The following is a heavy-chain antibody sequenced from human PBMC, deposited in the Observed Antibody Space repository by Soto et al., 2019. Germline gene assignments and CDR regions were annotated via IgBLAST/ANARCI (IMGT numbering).Heavy chain of an antibody. CDR2: IWNNGNNK. Sequence: QVQLVEAGGGVVQPGRSLRISCAASGFNFSSYGMHWVRQAPGKGLEWVTVIWNNGNNKYYADSVRGRFTVSRDNSKNTLYLQMDSLRAEDTALYYCARVTDHYESGSRGVFDYWGQGTRVSVSS. V-gene: IGHV3-33*08. J-gene: IGHJ4*02. CDR1: GFNFSSYG. D-gene: IGHD3-10*01. CDR3: ARVTDHYESGSRGVFDY.